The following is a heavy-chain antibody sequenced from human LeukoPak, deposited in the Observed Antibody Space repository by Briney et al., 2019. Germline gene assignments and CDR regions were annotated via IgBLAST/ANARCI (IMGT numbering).Heavy chain of an antibody. CDR3: ARDDNITIFGVVIDNWFDP. Sequence: GSLRLSCAASGFTFSSYSMNWVRQAPGKGLEWVSYISSSSSTIYYADSVKGRFTISRDNAKNSLYLQMNSLRAEDTAVYYCARDDNITIFGVVIDNWFDPWGQGTLVTVSS. V-gene: IGHV3-48*01. CDR2: ISSSSSTI. D-gene: IGHD3-3*01. CDR1: GFTFSSYS. J-gene: IGHJ5*02.